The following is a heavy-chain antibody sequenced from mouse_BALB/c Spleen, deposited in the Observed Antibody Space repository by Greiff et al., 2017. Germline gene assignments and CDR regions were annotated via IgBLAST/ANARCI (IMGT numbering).Heavy chain of an antibody. V-gene: IGHV5-6-4*01. CDR3: TRDGTTATFAY. CDR1: GFTFSSYT. Sequence: DVHLVESGGGLVKPGGSLKLSCAASGFTFSSYTMSWVRQTPEKRLEWVATISSGGSYTYYPDSVKGRFTISRDNAKNTLYLQMSSLKSEDTAMYYCTRDGTTATFAYWGQGTLVTVSA. D-gene: IGHD1-2*01. CDR2: ISSGGSYT. J-gene: IGHJ3*01.